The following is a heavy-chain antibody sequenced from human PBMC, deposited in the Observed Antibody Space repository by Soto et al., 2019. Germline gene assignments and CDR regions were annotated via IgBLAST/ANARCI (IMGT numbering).Heavy chain of an antibody. V-gene: IGHV4-30-4*01. CDR3: ARHATRWGNAFDI. J-gene: IGHJ3*02. CDR2: IYYIGST. D-gene: IGHD2-15*01. Sequence: PSETLSLTCIVSGGSISSAYYYWSWIRQPPGKGLEWIGYIYYIGSTYYNPSLKSRVTISVDTSKNQSSLKLSSVTAADTAVYYSARHATRWGNAFDIWGQGTMV. CDR1: GGSISSAYYY.